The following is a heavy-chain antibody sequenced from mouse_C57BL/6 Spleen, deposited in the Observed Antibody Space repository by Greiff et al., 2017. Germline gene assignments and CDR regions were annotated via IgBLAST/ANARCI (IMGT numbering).Heavy chain of an antibody. D-gene: IGHD2-1*01. CDR2: IRYDGSN. CDR3: EIYGNYVDY. CDR1: GYSITSGYY. V-gene: IGHV3-6*01. Sequence: VQLQQSGPGLVKPSQSLSLTCSVTGYSITSGYYRNLIRQFPGNKLEWMDFIRYDGSNNYNPSLKNRISITHDTSKNQFCLKMNSVTTEDTATYACEIYGNYVDYWGQGTSVTVSS. J-gene: IGHJ4*01.